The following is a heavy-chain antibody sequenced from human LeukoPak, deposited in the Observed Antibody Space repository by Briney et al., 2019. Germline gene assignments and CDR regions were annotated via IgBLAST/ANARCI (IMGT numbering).Heavy chain of an antibody. CDR2: ISYDGSNK. Sequence: GRSLRLSCAASGFTFSSYGMHWVRQAPGKGLEWVAVISYDGSNKYYADSVKGRFTISRDNSKNTLYLQMNSLRAEDTAVYYCAKDYSGSYLLYYYYYMDVWGKGTTVTVSS. D-gene: IGHD1-26*01. J-gene: IGHJ6*03. CDR3: AKDYSGSYLLYYYYYMDV. V-gene: IGHV3-30*18. CDR1: GFTFSSYG.